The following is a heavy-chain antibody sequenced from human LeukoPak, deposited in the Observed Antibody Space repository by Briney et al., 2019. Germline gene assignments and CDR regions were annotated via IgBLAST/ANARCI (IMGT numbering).Heavy chain of an antibody. CDR2: INASNGNT. J-gene: IGHJ6*04. CDR3: AMGYCSGGSCYSLPYYYYGMDV. V-gene: IGHV1-3*01. D-gene: IGHD2-15*01. Sequence: ASVKVSCKASGYTFTSYAMHWVRQAPGQRLEWMGWINASNGNTKYSQKFQGSVTITRDTSASTAYMELSSLRSEDTAVYYCAMGYCSGGSCYSLPYYYYGMDVWGKGTTVTVSS. CDR1: GYTFTSYA.